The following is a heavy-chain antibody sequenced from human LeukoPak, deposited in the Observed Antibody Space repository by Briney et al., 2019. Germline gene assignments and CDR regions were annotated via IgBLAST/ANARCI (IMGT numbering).Heavy chain of an antibody. CDR3: ARKPITGGHSGAFDI. V-gene: IGHV3-48*04. CDR1: GFTFSSHT. CDR2: ISSDSKTI. D-gene: IGHD7-27*01. J-gene: IGHJ3*02. Sequence: GGSLRLSCAASGFTFSSHTINWVRQAPGKGLEWLSSISSDSKTIYYVDSVRGRFTISRDNAKNSLYLQMNSLRAEDTAVFYCARKPITGGHSGAFDIWGQGTMVTVSS.